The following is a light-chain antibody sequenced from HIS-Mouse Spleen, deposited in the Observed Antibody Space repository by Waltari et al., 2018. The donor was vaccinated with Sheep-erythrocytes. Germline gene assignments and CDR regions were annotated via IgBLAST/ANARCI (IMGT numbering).Light chain of an antibody. V-gene: IGLV2-23*01. CDR2: EGS. Sequence: QSALTQPSSVSGSPGPSITISCPGTSRDVRSHNLVPWYQQHPGKAPKLMIYEGSKRPSGVSNRFSGSKSGNTASLTISGLQAEDEADYYCCSYAGSSTPWVFGGGTKLTVL. CDR3: CSYAGSSTPWV. J-gene: IGLJ3*02. CDR1: SRDVRSHNL.